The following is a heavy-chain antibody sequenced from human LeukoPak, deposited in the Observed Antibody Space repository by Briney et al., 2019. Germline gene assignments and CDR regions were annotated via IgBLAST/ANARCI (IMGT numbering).Heavy chain of an antibody. J-gene: IGHJ6*03. CDR2: MSPNSGNT. Sequence: ASVKVSCKASGYTFTSHDINWVRQATGQGLEWVGWMSPNSGNTGYVQKFQGRVTMTRNTSLSTAYMELSNLRSEDTAVYYCARVRRTTVVIASRPNYYLDVWGKGTTVTVFS. CDR1: GYTFTSHD. V-gene: IGHV1-8*01. CDR3: ARVRRTTVVIASRPNYYLDV. D-gene: IGHD4-23*01.